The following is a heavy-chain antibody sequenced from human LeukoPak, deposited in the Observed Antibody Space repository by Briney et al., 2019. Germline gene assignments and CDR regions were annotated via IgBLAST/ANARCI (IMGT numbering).Heavy chain of an antibody. CDR2: MDSDGSTK. Sequence: KSGGSLILSCAASGFTFSSFWMTWVRQAPGRGLESVASMDSDGSTKNYVGSVKGRFTISRDNAKNSLYLQMNSLRGEDASMYYCARDPGWGAYDIWGQGTMVTVSS. J-gene: IGHJ3*02. CDR1: GFTFSSFW. V-gene: IGHV3-7*01. D-gene: IGHD6-19*01. CDR3: ARDPGWGAYDI.